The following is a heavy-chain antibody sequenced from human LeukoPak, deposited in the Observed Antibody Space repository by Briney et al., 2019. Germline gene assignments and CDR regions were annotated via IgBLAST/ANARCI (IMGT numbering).Heavy chain of an antibody. V-gene: IGHV4-34*01. J-gene: IGHJ4*02. D-gene: IGHD6-19*01. Sequence: SETRSLTCAVYGGSFSGYYWNWIRQPPGKGLEWIGEINHSGSTNYNPSLKSRVTITVDTSKNQFSLKLISVTAADTAVYYCARGTLYSGWSYYLDYWGQGTLVTVSS. CDR1: GGSFSGYY. CDR2: INHSGST. CDR3: ARGTLYSGWSYYLDY.